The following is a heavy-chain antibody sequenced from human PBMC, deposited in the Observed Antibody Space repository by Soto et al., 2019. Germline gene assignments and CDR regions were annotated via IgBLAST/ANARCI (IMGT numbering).Heavy chain of an antibody. J-gene: IGHJ6*03. CDR3: ANEPNRSAFYFYRHV. V-gene: IGHV3-23*01. CDR2: ISRNGDTV. CDR1: GFSFRTYA. D-gene: IGHD1-26*01. Sequence: EQLLESGGDLVQPGGSLRLSCVGSGFSFRTYAMAWVRQAPRSGLEGVAGISRNGDTVYYAYSGKGRFTISRHNSQNTLNLQLASRIGDDTALYFCANEPNRSAFYFYRHVWGKGTTFTV.